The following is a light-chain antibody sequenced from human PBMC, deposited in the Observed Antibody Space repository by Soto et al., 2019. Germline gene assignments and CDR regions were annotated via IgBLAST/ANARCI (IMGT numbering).Light chain of an antibody. Sequence: QSALTQPASVSGSPGQWITISCTGTSSDVGGYNSVSWYQQHPGKAPKLMIYEVSNRPSGVSNRFSGSKSGNTASLTISGLQAEDEADYYCSSYTSSSTRVFGGGTKLTVL. CDR2: EVS. CDR1: SSDVGGYNS. V-gene: IGLV2-14*01. CDR3: SSYTSSSTRV. J-gene: IGLJ3*02.